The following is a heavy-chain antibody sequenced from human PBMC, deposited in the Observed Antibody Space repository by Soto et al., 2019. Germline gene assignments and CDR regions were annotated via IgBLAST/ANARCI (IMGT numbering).Heavy chain of an antibody. CDR2: IYYSGST. CDR1: GGSISSSSYY. J-gene: IGHJ3*02. D-gene: IGHD6-19*01. Sequence: QLQLQESGPGLVKPSETLSLTCTVSGGSISSSSYYWGWIRQPPGKGLEWIGSIYYSGSTYYNPSLKSRVTISVDTSKNPFSLKLSSVTAADTAVYYCASYAGSGWYSGAFDIWGQGTMVTVSS. V-gene: IGHV4-39*01. CDR3: ASYAGSGWYSGAFDI.